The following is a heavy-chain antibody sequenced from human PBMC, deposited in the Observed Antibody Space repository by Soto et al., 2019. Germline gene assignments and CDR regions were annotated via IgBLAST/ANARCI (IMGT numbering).Heavy chain of an antibody. Sequence: ASVKVSCKAAGYTFTSYGISWVRQAPGQGLEWMGWISAYNGNTNYAQKLQGRVTMTTDTSTSTAYMELRSLRSDDTAVYYCAREYDTAMGYGMDVWGQGTTVTVSS. J-gene: IGHJ6*02. CDR1: GYTFTSYG. V-gene: IGHV1-18*01. D-gene: IGHD5-18*01. CDR2: ISAYNGNT. CDR3: AREYDTAMGYGMDV.